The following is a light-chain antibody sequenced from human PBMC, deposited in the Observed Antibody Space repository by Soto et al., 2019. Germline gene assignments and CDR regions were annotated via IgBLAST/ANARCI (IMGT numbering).Light chain of an antibody. CDR1: QSISSW. CDR3: QQYNSYLLT. CDR2: KAS. Sequence: DIQMTQSPSTLSASVGDSVTITCRASQSISSWLAWYQQKPGKAPKLLIYKASSLESGVPSRFSGSGSGTEFTLTISSLHPDDFATYYCQQYNSYLLTFGGGTKVEIK. J-gene: IGKJ4*01. V-gene: IGKV1-5*03.